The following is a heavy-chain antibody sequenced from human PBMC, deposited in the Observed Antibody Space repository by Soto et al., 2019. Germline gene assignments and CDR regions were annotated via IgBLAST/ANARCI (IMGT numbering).Heavy chain of an antibody. CDR3: ARDRAVTGNDNWFDP. D-gene: IGHD1-20*01. Sequence: SETLSLTCTVSGGSISSYCWSWIRQPAGKGLEWIGRIYASGSTNYNPSLNSRVTMSVDTSKNQFSLKLSSVTAADTAVYYCARDRAVTGNDNWFDPWGQGTLVTVSS. CDR2: IYASGST. J-gene: IGHJ5*02. CDR1: GGSISSYC. V-gene: IGHV4-4*07.